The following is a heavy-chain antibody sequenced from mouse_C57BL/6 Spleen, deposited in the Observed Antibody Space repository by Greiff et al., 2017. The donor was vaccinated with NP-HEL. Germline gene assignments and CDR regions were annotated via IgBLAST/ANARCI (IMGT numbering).Heavy chain of an antibody. Sequence: QVQLQQPGAELVRPGSSVKLSCKASGYTFTSYWMHWVKQRPIQGLEWIGNIDTSDSETHYNQKFKDKATLTVDKSSSTAYMQLSSLTSEDSAVYYCARDASNYCSSYEDYWGQGTTLTVSS. CDR1: GYTFTSYW. CDR2: IDTSDSET. D-gene: IGHD1-1*01. CDR3: ARDASNYCSSYEDY. J-gene: IGHJ2*01. V-gene: IGHV1-52*01.